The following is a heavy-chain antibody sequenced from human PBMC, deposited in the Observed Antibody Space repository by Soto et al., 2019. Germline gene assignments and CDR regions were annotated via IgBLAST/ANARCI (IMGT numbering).Heavy chain of an antibody. V-gene: IGHV5-51*01. Sequence: GESLKISCQCSGYTFSNFWIAWVRLLPGKGLEWMGIIYPGDYETRYSPSFHGKVTISADRSIGTAYLQWSRLEASDSAFYFWARSPRSSPFFYYWGQGALVTVSS. CDR2: IYPGDYET. J-gene: IGHJ4*02. CDR3: ARSPRSSPFFYY. D-gene: IGHD6-13*01. CDR1: GYTFSNFW.